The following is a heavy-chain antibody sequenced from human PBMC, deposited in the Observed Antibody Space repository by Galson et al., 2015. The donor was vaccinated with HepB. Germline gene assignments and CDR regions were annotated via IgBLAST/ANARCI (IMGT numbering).Heavy chain of an antibody. CDR1: GYTFTSYG. V-gene: IGHV1-18*01. J-gene: IGHJ5*02. CDR2: ISAYNGNT. Sequence: SVKVSCKASGYTFTSYGISWVRQAPGQGLEWMGWISAYNGNTNYAQKLQGRVTMTTDTSTSTAYMELRSLRSDDTAVYYCARAFGGYSRHVGDWFDPWGQGTLVTVSS. D-gene: IGHD6-13*01. CDR3: ARAFGGYSRHVGDWFDP.